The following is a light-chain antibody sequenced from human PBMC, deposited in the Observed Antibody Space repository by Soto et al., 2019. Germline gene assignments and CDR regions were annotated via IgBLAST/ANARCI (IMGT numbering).Light chain of an antibody. CDR3: QQYENLPPT. CDR2: DIT. Sequence: DIQMTQSASSLSASVGDRVTITCQASQVISNYLNWYQQKPGIAPKLLIYDITSLQRGVPTRFSGSGSGTDFTFTITSLQPEDIATYYCQQYENLPPTFGQGTKVDIK. CDR1: QVISNY. J-gene: IGKJ2*01. V-gene: IGKV1-33*01.